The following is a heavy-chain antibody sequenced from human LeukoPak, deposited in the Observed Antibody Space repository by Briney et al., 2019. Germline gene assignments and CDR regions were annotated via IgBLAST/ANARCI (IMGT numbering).Heavy chain of an antibody. CDR1: GFSFSDYA. J-gene: IGHJ6*04. V-gene: IGHV3-30*02. D-gene: IGHD3-10*02. CDR2: IRYDGSNK. Sequence: PGGSLRLSCAASGFSFSDYAIYWVRQTPGKGLEWVAFIRYDGSNKIYADSVKGRSTISRDNAKNSLYLQMNSLRAEDTAVYYCAELGITMIGGVWGKGTTVTIPS. CDR3: AELGITMIGGV.